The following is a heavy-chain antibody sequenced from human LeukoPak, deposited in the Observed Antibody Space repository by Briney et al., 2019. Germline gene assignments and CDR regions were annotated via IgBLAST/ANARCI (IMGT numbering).Heavy chain of an antibody. V-gene: IGHV3-9*01. CDR3: AKDSTAWIQLGNDY. Sequence: GGSLRLSCAASGFTFDDYAMHWVRQAPGKGLEWVSGISWNSGSIGYADSVKGRFTISRDNAKNSLYLQMNGLRAEDTALYYCAKDSTAWIQLGNDYWGQGTLVTVSS. J-gene: IGHJ4*02. CDR2: ISWNSGSI. CDR1: GFTFDDYA. D-gene: IGHD5-18*01.